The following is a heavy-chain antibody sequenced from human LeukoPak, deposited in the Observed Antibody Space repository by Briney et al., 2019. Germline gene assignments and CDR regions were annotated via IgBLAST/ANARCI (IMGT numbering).Heavy chain of an antibody. V-gene: IGHV3-66*01. Sequence: PGGSLRLSCAVSGFTVSSNYMSWVRQAPGKGLEWLSVIYPGGDTYYLESVKGRFTISRDNSKNTLYLQMNSLRAEDTAVYYCARDQGGATSYWGQGTLVTVSS. CDR2: IYPGGDT. J-gene: IGHJ4*02. CDR1: GFTVSSNY. D-gene: IGHD1-26*01. CDR3: ARDQGGATSY.